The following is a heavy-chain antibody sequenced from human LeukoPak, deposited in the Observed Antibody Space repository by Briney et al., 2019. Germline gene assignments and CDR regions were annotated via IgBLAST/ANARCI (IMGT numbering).Heavy chain of an antibody. J-gene: IGHJ4*02. CDR2: IHHSVSP. D-gene: IGHD1-26*01. V-gene: IGHV4-59*01. CDR1: GGSITSYY. Sequence: PSETLSLTCTVSGGSITSYYWSWLRQSPGRGLEWIGYIHHSVSPTYNPSLKSRVTLSVDTSKNQFSLKVSSVTAADTAVYYCARDILMVGATHYFDYWGQGTLVTVSS. CDR3: ARDILMVGATHYFDY.